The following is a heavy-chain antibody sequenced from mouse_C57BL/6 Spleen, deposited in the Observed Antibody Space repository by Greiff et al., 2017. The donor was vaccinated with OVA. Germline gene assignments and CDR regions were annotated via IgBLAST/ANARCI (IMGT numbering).Heavy chain of an antibody. J-gene: IGHJ2*01. CDR1: GYTFTTYP. CDR3: ARKGYYGSSLYYFDY. CDR2: FHPYNDDT. D-gene: IGHD1-1*01. Sequence: LVESGAELVKPGASVKMSCKASGYTFTTYPIEWMKQNHGKSLEWIGNFHPYNDDTKYNEKFKGKATLTVEKSSSTVYLELSRLTSDDSAVYYCARKGYYGSSLYYFDYWGQGTTLTVSS. V-gene: IGHV1-47*01.